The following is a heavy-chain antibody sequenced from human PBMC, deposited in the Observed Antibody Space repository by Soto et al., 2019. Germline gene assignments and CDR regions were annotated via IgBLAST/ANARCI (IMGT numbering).Heavy chain of an antibody. D-gene: IGHD3-3*01. V-gene: IGHV1-18*01. J-gene: IGHJ5*02. CDR1: GYTFTSYG. CDR2: ISAYNGNT. CDR3: ARDWSGFATPNWIDL. Sequence: GASVKVSCKASGYTFTSYGISWVRQAPGQGLEWMGWISAYNGNTNYAQKLQGRVTMTTDTSTSTAYMELRSLRSDDTAVYYCARDWSGFATPNWIDLTGQTTLVTVSS.